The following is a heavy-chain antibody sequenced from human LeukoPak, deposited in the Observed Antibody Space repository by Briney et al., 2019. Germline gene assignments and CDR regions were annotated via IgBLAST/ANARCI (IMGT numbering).Heavy chain of an antibody. CDR2: IYHSGST. Sequence: SETLSLTCTVSGGSISSSSYYWGWIRQPPGKGLEWIGSIYHSGSTYYNPSLKSRVTISVDTSKNQFSLKLSSVTAADTAVYYCARVGDYYYYMDVWGKGTTVTVSS. CDR3: ARVGDYYYYMDV. J-gene: IGHJ6*03. CDR1: GGSISSSSYY. D-gene: IGHD3-16*01. V-gene: IGHV4-39*07.